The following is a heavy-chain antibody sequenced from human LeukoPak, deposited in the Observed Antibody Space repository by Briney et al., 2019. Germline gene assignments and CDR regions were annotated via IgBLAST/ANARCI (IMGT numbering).Heavy chain of an antibody. Sequence: PGGSLRLSSAASGLTISSYDLHWVRQAPGKGLEWVSCISSSISSINYADSVKGRFTISRDNAKNSLYLQMNSLRAEDTAVYYCASQNWLTDWGQGTLVTVSS. V-gene: IGHV3-48*01. D-gene: IGHD1-1*01. CDR3: ASQNWLTD. CDR2: ISSSISSI. J-gene: IGHJ4*02. CDR1: GLTISSYD.